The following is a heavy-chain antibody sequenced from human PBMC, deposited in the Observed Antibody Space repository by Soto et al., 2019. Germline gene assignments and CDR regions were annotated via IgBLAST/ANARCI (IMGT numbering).Heavy chain of an antibody. CDR2: ISGSGGST. V-gene: IGHV3-23*01. J-gene: IGHJ4*02. D-gene: IGHD6-19*01. CDR1: GFTFSSYA. CDR3: AKDLDSSGWYEFDY. Sequence: LRLSCAASGFTFSSYAMSWVRQAPGKGLEWVSAISGSGGSTYYADSVKGRFTISRDNSKNTLYLQMNSLRAEDTAVYYCAKDLDSSGWYEFDYWGQGTLVTVSS.